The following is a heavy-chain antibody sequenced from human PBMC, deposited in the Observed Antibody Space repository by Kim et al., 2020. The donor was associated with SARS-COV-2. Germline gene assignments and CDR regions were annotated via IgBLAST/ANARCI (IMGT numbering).Heavy chain of an antibody. CDR1: GFTFSSYT. Sequence: GGSLRLSCAASGFTFSSYTMHWVRQPPGKGLEWVAVTSGNGDVKYYADSVKGRLTISRDNSKNTLYLQMSSLKPADTAVYYCARDPIWGVPDYFDYWGKGTLVTASS. V-gene: IGHV3-30*04. D-gene: IGHD3-3*01. CDR2: TSGNGDVK. J-gene: IGHJ4*02. CDR3: ARDPIWGVPDYFDY.